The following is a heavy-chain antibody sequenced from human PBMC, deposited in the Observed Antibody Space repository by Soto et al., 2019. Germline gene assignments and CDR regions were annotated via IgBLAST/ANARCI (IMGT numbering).Heavy chain of an antibody. V-gene: IGHV4-59*01. CDR3: ARAYCSGGSCYEGWFDP. J-gene: IGHJ5*02. D-gene: IGHD2-15*01. CDR1: GGSISSYY. Sequence: SETLSLTCTVSGGSISSYYWSWIRQPPGKGLEWIGYIYYSGSTNYNPSLKSRVTASVETSKIQFSLKVSSVAAADTAVYYCARAYCSGGSCYEGWFDPWGQGTLVTVSS. CDR2: IYYSGST.